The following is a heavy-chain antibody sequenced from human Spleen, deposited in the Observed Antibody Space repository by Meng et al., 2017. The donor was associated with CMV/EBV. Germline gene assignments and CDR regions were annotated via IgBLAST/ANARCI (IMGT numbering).Heavy chain of an antibody. J-gene: IGHJ6*02. CDR2: IIPIFGTA. V-gene: IGHV1-69*05. Sequence: SVKVSCKASGGTFSSYAISWVRQVPGQGLEWMGGIIPIFGTANYAQKFQGRVTITTDESTSTAYMELSSLRSEDTAVYYCARDSGSYPYYYYGMDVWGQGTTVTVSS. CDR1: GGTFSSYA. D-gene: IGHD1-26*01. CDR3: ARDSGSYPYYYYGMDV.